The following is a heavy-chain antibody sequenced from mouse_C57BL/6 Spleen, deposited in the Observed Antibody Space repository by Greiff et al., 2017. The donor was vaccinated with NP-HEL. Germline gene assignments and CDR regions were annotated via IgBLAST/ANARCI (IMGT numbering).Heavy chain of an antibody. CDR2: IYPGDGDT. D-gene: IGHD1-1*01. J-gene: IGHJ2*01. V-gene: IGHV1-80*01. Sequence: VQLQQSGAELVKPGASVKISCNASGYAFSSYWMNWVKQRPGKGLEGIGQIYPGDGDTNYNGKFKGKATLTADKSSSTAYMQLSSLTYEDSAVYFCARGGFITTVVGDYWGQGTTLTVSS. CDR3: ARGGFITTVVGDY. CDR1: GYAFSSYW.